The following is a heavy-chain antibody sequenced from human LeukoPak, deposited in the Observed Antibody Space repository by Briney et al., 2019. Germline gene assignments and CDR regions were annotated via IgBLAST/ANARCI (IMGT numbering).Heavy chain of an antibody. J-gene: IGHJ4*02. V-gene: IGHV1-69*04. CDR3: ARAEDYGDYGGLY. D-gene: IGHD4-17*01. Sequence: VASVKVSCKASGGTFSSYAISWVRQAPGQGLEWMGRIVPILGIANYAQKFQGRVTITADKSTSTAYMELSSLRSEDTAAYYCARAEDYGDYGGLYWGQGTLVTVSS. CDR2: IVPILGIA. CDR1: GGTFSSYA.